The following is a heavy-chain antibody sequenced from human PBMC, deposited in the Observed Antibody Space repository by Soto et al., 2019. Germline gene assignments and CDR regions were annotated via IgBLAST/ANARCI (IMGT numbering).Heavy chain of an antibody. CDR2: SNPNSGGT. Sequence: GASVKVSCKASGYTFTGYYMHWVRQAPGQGREWMGWSNPNSGGTNYAQKFQGRVTMTRDTSISTAYMVLSRLRADDTAGYYFARVWATETQRFDYWGQGTLVTVSS. V-gene: IGHV1-2*02. CDR3: ARVWATETQRFDY. D-gene: IGHD1-1*01. J-gene: IGHJ4*02. CDR1: GYTFTGYY.